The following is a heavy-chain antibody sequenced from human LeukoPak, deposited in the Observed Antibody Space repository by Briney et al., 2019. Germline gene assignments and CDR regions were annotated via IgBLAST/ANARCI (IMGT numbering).Heavy chain of an antibody. V-gene: IGHV3-64*02. CDR3: ARVRDTNVFEY. D-gene: IGHD1-1*01. J-gene: IGHJ4*02. CDR1: GFTFSSYA. Sequence: GGSLRLFCVAPGFTFSSYAMHWVRQAPGKGLQYVSAISSNGGSTYYADSVEGRFTISRDNSKNTLYLQMGSLRAEDMAVYYCARVRDTNVFEYWGQRTLLTV. CDR2: ISSNGGST.